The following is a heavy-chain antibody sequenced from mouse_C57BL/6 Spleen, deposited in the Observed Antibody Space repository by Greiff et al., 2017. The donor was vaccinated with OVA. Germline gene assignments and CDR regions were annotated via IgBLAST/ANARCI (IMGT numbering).Heavy chain of an antibody. D-gene: IGHD3-2*02. V-gene: IGHV7-3*01. CDR1: GFTFTDYY. CDR2: IRNKANGYTT. Sequence: DVMLVESGGGLVQPGGSLSLSCAASGFTFTDYYMSWVRQPPGKALEWLGFIRNKANGYTTEYSASVKGRFTISRDNSQSILYLQMNALRAEDSATYYCARLGGDSSGFYAMDYWGQGTSVTVSS. CDR3: ARLGGDSSGFYAMDY. J-gene: IGHJ4*01.